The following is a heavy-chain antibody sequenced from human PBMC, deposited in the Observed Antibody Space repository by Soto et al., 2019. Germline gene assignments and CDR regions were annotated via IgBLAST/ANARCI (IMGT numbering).Heavy chain of an antibody. CDR2: IWYDGSNK. Sequence: QVQLVESGGGVVQPGRSLRLSCAASGFTFSSYGMHWVRQAPGKGLEWVAVIWYDGSNKYYADSVTGRFTISRDNSKNTLYLQMNSLRDEDTAVYYCARDTRAFSGMDVWGQGTTVTVSS. CDR1: GFTFSSYG. V-gene: IGHV3-30*19. J-gene: IGHJ6*02. CDR3: ARDTRAFSGMDV. D-gene: IGHD1-26*01.